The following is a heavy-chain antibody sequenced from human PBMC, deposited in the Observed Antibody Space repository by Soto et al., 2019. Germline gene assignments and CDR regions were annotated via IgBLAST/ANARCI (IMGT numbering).Heavy chain of an antibody. CDR1: GFTFSNAW. CDR2: IKSRIDGGTT. CDR3: TTEGSLGGDYVWGTYRFDY. D-gene: IGHD3-16*02. Sequence: EVQLVESGGGLVKPGGSLRLSCAASGFTFSNAWMNWVRQAPGKGLEWVGRIKSRIDGGTTDYPAPVKGRFTISRDDSENMLYLQMNSLKTEDTAVYYCTTEGSLGGDYVWGTYRFDYWGQGTLVTVSS. J-gene: IGHJ4*02. V-gene: IGHV3-15*07.